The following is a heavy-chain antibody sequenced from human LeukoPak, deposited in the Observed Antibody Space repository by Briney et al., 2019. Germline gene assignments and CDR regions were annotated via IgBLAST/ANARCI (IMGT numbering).Heavy chain of an antibody. CDR3: ARDPRVLSAFDI. CDR2: IWYDGSNK. Sequence: PGGSLRLSCAASKFTFSSYSMNWVRQAPGKGLEWVAVIWYDGSNKYYADSVKGRFTISRDNSKNTLYLQMNSLRAEDTAVYYCARDPRVLSAFDIWGQGTMVTVSS. J-gene: IGHJ3*02. V-gene: IGHV3-33*08. CDR1: KFTFSSYS. D-gene: IGHD4/OR15-4a*01.